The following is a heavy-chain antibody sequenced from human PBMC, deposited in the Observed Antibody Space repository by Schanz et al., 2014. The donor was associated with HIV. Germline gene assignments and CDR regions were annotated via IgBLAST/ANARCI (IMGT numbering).Heavy chain of an antibody. CDR3: ARGPDYSSASYKFDY. CDR1: GYSFNDYG. V-gene: IGHV1-8*01. J-gene: IGHJ4*02. Sequence: QVQLVQSGAEVKKPGASVKVSCKASGYSFNDYGVSWMRQAPGQGLEWMGWVNPDSGNTGYAQKFQGRVTMSRNVPKNTAYMELRGLTSEDTAVYFCARGPDYSSASYKFDYWGQGTPVSVYS. CDR2: VNPDSGNT. D-gene: IGHD4-4*01.